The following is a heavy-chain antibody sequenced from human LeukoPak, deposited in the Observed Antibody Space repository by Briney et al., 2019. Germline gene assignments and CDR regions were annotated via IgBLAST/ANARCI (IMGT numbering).Heavy chain of an antibody. CDR1: GASITSGSYY. Sequence: SETLSLTCTVSGASITSGSYYWGWIRQPPGKELEWIGNVYYCGNTYYNSSLKSRVTISVDLSKHRFSLKLNSVTAADTAVYYCARLSLAGATDLHYWGEGTLVTVSS. J-gene: IGHJ4*02. CDR3: ARLSLAGATDLHY. CDR2: VYYCGNT. D-gene: IGHD1-26*01. V-gene: IGHV4-39*01.